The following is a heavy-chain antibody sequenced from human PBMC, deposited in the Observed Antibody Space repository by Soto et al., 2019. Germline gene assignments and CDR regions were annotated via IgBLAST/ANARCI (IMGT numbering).Heavy chain of an antibody. CDR1: GFTFSSYD. J-gene: IGHJ6*03. V-gene: IGHV3-13*01. Sequence: GGSLRLSCAASGFTFSSYDMHWVRQAPGEGLEFVSTFGGGGDIYYADSVRGRFTISREDAKSSLYLQMNSLRVGDTAVYYCVKKAPGGYMDVWGKGTTVTVSS. CDR2: FGGGGDI. D-gene: IGHD2-15*01. CDR3: VKKAPGGYMDV.